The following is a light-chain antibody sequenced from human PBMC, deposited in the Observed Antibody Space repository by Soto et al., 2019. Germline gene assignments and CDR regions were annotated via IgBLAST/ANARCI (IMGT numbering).Light chain of an antibody. CDR2: GAS. CDR3: QQYGSSPPVA. Sequence: EIVLTQSPGTLSLSPGERATLSCRASQSVSSSYLAWYQQKPGQAPRLLIYGASSRATGIPDRFSGSGSGTDFTLTISRLEPEDVSVYYCQQYGSSPPVAFDQGTRLEIK. V-gene: IGKV3-20*01. J-gene: IGKJ5*01. CDR1: QSVSSSY.